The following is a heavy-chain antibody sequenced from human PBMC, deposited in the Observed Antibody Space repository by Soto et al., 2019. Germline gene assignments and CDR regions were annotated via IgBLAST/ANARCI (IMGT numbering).Heavy chain of an antibody. D-gene: IGHD6-6*01. J-gene: IGHJ4*02. CDR2: INPKAGDT. CDR3: VTGDHLVR. V-gene: IGHV1-2*02. CDR1: GYTLTGYY. Sequence: APVKVSSETSGYTLTGYYLNWVRQAPGRGLEWVGWINPKAGDTNNAQKFQGRVTMTTDTSISTGYMELSGLKSDDTAVYYCVTGDHLVRWGQGTRVTVSS.